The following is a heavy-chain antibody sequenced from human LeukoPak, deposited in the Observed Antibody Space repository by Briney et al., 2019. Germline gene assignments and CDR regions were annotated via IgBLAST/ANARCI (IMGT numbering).Heavy chain of an antibody. D-gene: IGHD3-3*01. V-gene: IGHV1-18*01. Sequence: ASVKVSCTASGYTFTSYGISWVRQAPGQGLEWIGWISAYNGNTNYAQTLQGRVTMTTDTFTSTAYMELGSLRSDDTAVYYCARDGLREWLSPGFDDAFDIWGQGTMVTVSS. CDR2: ISAYNGNT. CDR1: GYTFTSYG. J-gene: IGHJ3*02. CDR3: ARDGLREWLSPGFDDAFDI.